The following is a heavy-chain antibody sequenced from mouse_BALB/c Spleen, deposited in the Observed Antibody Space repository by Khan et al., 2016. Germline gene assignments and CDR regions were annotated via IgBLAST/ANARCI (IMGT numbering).Heavy chain of an antibody. J-gene: IGHJ2*01. CDR3: ARDNYLFDY. CDR1: GFTFSSFG. V-gene: IGHV5-17*02. CDR2: ISSGSSTI. D-gene: IGHD1-3*01. Sequence: EVELVESGGGLVQPGGSRKLSCAASGFTFSSFGMHWVRQAPEKGLEWVAYISSGSSTIYYADTVKGRFPISRDNPKNTLFLQMTSHRSENTAMYYCARDNYLFDYWGQGTTLTVSS.